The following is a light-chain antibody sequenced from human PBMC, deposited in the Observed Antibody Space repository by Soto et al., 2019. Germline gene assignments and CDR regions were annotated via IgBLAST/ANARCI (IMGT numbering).Light chain of an antibody. CDR3: QHYNNLPLT. CDR1: QDISNF. CDR2: DAS. J-gene: IGKJ4*01. Sequence: DIQMTQSPSSLSASVGDRVTITCQASQDISNFLNWYQQKPGQAPKLLIYDASTLETGVPSKFSGSGSGTDFTLTINSLQPEDIATYYCQHYNNLPLTFGGGTKVEIK. V-gene: IGKV1-33*01.